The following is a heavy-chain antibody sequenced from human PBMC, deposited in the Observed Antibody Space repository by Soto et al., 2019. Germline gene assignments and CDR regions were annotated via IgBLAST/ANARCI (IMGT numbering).Heavy chain of an antibody. CDR1: GFIFRNYW. V-gene: IGHV3-74*01. J-gene: IGHJ4*02. D-gene: IGHD4-17*01. CDR3: ATVFEK. CDR2: IDSDGSGT. Sequence: EVQLVESGGGLVQPGGSLRLSCAASGFIFRNYWMHWVRQVPGKGLVWVSRIDSDGSGTSYADSVRGRFTISRDNAENTVQLPKDRLGAEDAAGYYLATVFEKWGQGALVTVSS.